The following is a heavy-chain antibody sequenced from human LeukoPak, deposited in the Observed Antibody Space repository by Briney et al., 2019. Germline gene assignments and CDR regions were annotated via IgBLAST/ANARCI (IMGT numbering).Heavy chain of an antibody. J-gene: IGHJ4*02. Sequence: SETLSLTCTVSGGSISSYHWSWIRQPPGGGLEWIGYIYYSGSTNYNPSLKSRVTISVNTSKNHFSLKLSSVTAADTAVYYCARAGMGIWFLDYWGQGTLVTVSS. CDR3: ARAGMGIWFLDY. D-gene: IGHD3-10*01. CDR2: IYYSGST. V-gene: IGHV4-59*01. CDR1: GGSISSYH.